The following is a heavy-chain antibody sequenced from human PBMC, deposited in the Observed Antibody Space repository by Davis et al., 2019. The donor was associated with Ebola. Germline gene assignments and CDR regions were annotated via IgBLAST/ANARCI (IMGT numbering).Heavy chain of an antibody. CDR2: IYYSGST. V-gene: IGHV4-59*01. J-gene: IGHJ4*02. D-gene: IGHD4-23*01. CDR1: GGSISSYY. Sequence: MPSETLSLTCTVSGGSISSYYWSWIRQPPGKGLEWIGYIYYSGSTNYNPSLKSRVTISVDTSKNQFSLKLSSETAADTAVYYCARATGGNLVGATFDYWGQGTLVTVSS. CDR3: ARATGGNLVGATFDY.